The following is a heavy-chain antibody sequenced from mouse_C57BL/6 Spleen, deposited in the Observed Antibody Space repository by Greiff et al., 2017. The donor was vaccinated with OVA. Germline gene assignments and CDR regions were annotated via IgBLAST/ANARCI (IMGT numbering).Heavy chain of an antibody. CDR3: ARASNYVGFYAMDY. V-gene: IGHV1-52*01. D-gene: IGHD2-5*01. Sequence: VKLQQPGAELVRPGSSVKLSCKASGYTFTSYWMHWVKQRPIQGLEWIGNIDPSDSETHYNQKFKDKATLTVDKSSSTAYMQLSSLTSEDSAVYYCARASNYVGFYAMDYWGQGTSVTVSS. J-gene: IGHJ4*01. CDR2: IDPSDSET. CDR1: GYTFTSYW.